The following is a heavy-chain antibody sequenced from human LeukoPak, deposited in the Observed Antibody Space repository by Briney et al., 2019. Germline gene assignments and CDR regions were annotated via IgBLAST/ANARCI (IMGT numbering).Heavy chain of an antibody. D-gene: IGHD2-15*01. CDR2: ISRTSSYI. CDR1: GFTFSRYN. CDR3: ARVLETDCSGGSCYSGLDH. Sequence: PGGSLRLSCAASGFTFSRYNMKWVRQAPGKGLECVSSISRTSSYIYYADSVKGRFTISRDNAQNSLYLQMNSLRVEDTAVYYCARVLETDCSGGSCYSGLDHWGQGTLVTVSS. V-gene: IGHV3-21*01. J-gene: IGHJ4*02.